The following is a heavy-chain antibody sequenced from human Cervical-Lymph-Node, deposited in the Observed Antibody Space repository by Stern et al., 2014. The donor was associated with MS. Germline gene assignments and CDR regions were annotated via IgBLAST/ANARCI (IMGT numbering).Heavy chain of an antibody. CDR1: GGTFSSYP. CDR3: ARPPTVVDGRFEF. CDR2: IVRIFGTS. J-gene: IGHJ4*02. D-gene: IGHD4-23*01. Sequence: VQLVESGAEVKKPGSSVKVSCKASGGTFSSYPITWVRQAPGQGLEWMGGIVRIFGTSNYAQKFQGRVTITADESTTTAYMELTSLTSEDTAVYYCARPPTVVDGRFEFWGQGTLVTVSS. V-gene: IGHV1-69*01.